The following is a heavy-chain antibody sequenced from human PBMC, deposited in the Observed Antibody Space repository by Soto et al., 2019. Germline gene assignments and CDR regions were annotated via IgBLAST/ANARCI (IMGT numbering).Heavy chain of an antibody. J-gene: IGHJ5*02. V-gene: IGHV4-31*03. CDR2: ISSSGSA. CDR3: ASGGGDADSGGNSCFWFDA. CDR1: DGSISSGGYS. D-gene: IGHD4-17*01. Sequence: SSETLSLTCTVSDGSISSGGYSWAWIRQPPGKGLEWIGHISSSGSANPNPSLKSRVSMSVDSSNNQFSLKLTSVTVADTAVYYCASGGGDADSGGNSCFWFDAWGQGTMVTVSS.